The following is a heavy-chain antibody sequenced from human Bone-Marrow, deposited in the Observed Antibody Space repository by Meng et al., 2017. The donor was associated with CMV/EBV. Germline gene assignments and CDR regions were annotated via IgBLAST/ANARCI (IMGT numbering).Heavy chain of an antibody. V-gene: IGHV3-15*01. CDR3: TPQLGLTLFDY. CDR1: GFRFSDAW. D-gene: IGHD1-26*01. Sequence: GGSLRLSCVVSGFRFSDAWMNWVRQAPGKGLEWVGRVKSLNDGGTTDTAAPVKGRFSISRDDSKNTVYLQMNSLKTEDTAVYHCTPQLGLTLFDYWGQGALATVSS. CDR2: VKSLNDGGTT. J-gene: IGHJ4*02.